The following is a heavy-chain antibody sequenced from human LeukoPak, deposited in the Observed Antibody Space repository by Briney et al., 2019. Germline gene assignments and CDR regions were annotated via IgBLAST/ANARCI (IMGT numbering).Heavy chain of an antibody. Sequence: GGSLRLSCAASGFTFSNAWMSWVRQASGKGLEWVGRIKSKTDGGTTDYAAPVKGRFTISRDDSKNTLYLQMNSLKTEDTAVYYCTTRDYYDSSGYTDYWGQGTLVTVSS. CDR2: IKSKTDGGTT. J-gene: IGHJ4*02. V-gene: IGHV3-15*01. CDR1: GFTFSNAW. D-gene: IGHD3-22*01. CDR3: TTRDYYDSSGYTDY.